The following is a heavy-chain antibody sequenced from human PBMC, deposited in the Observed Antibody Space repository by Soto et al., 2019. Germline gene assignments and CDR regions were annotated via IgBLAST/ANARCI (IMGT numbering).Heavy chain of an antibody. J-gene: IGHJ6*02. CDR3: ARDHQHALYGDSWGGMDV. Sequence: XSVKVSCKASGYPLTSYYMHWGRQAPGQGLEWMGIINPSGGSTSYAQKFQCRVTMTRDTSTSTVYMELSSLRSEDTAVYYCARDHQHALYGDSWGGMDVWGQGTTVTVSS. V-gene: IGHV1-46*01. D-gene: IGHD4-17*01. CDR2: INPSGGST. CDR1: GYPLTSYY.